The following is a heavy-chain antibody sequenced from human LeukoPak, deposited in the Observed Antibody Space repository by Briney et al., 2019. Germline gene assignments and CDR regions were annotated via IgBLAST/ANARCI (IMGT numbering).Heavy chain of an antibody. CDR3: ARGFDDILTGYHRDYYFDS. V-gene: IGHV4-61*08. Sequence: PSETLSLTCTVSGGSISSGGYYWSWIRQHPGEGLEWIGYIYYSGTINYNPSLKSRVAISIDTSKNQFSLELSSVTAADTAMYYCARGFDDILTGYHRDYYFDSWGQGAPVTVSS. J-gene: IGHJ4*02. D-gene: IGHD3-9*01. CDR1: GGSISSGGYY. CDR2: IYYSGTI.